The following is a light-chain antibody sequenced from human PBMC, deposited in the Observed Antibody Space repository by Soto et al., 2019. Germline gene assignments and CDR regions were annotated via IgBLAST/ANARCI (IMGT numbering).Light chain of an antibody. CDR1: QSVSSN. Sequence: EIVMTQSPATLSVSPGERATRTCRASQSVSSNVAWYQQKPGQAPRLLIYGASTRATGIPARFSGSGSGTEFTLTISSLQSEDFAVYYCQQYNNWLRTFGQGTKVEIK. CDR3: QQYNNWLRT. CDR2: GAS. J-gene: IGKJ1*01. V-gene: IGKV3-15*01.